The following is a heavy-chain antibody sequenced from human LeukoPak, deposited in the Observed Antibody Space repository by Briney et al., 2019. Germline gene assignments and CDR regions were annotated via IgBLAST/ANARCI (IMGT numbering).Heavy chain of an antibody. Sequence: GGSLRLSCAASGFTFDDYAMPWVRQAPGKGLEWVSGISWNSGSIGYADSVKGRFTISRDNAKNSLYLQMNSLRAEDTALYYCAKASFGFDPWGQGTLVTVSS. J-gene: IGHJ5*02. D-gene: IGHD1-26*01. CDR2: ISWNSGSI. V-gene: IGHV3-9*01. CDR3: AKASFGFDP. CDR1: GFTFDDYA.